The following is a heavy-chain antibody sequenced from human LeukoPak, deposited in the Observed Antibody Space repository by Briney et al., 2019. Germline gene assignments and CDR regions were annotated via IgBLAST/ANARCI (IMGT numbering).Heavy chain of an antibody. J-gene: IGHJ4*02. V-gene: IGHV3-7*02. D-gene: IGHD5-12*01. Sequence: GGSLRLSCVGSGFTFSSHWMSWVRQAPGKGLEWVANIKQDGSEVDYVDSVKGRFTISRDNAKNSLYLQMNSLRAEDTAVYYCARGGLYGYDVFDYWGQGTLVTVSS. CDR2: IKQDGSEV. CDR1: GFTFSSHW. CDR3: ARGGLYGYDVFDY.